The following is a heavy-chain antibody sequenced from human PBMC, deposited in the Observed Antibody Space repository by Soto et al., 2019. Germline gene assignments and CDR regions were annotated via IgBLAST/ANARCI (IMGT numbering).Heavy chain of an antibody. CDR1: GGTFSSYA. CDR2: IIPIFGTA. V-gene: IGHV1-69*12. Sequence: QVQLVQSGAEVKKPGSSVKVSCKASGGTFSSYAISWVRQAPGQGLEWMGGIIPIFGTANYAQKFQGRVTITADESTSTAYMELSSLRSADTAVYYCATSYGDYVLDAFDIWGQGTMVTVSS. J-gene: IGHJ3*02. CDR3: ATSYGDYVLDAFDI. D-gene: IGHD4-17*01.